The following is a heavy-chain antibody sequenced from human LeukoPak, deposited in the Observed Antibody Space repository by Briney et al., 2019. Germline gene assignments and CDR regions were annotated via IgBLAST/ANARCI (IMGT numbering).Heavy chain of an antibody. Sequence: GGSLRLSCAASGFTFSSYAMSWVRQAPGKGLEWVSAISGSGGSTYYADSVKGRFTISRDNSKNTLYLQMNSLRAEDTAVYYCAKDGYCSGGSCYYFDSWGQETLVTVSS. CDR3: AKDGYCSGGSCYYFDS. J-gene: IGHJ4*02. CDR1: GFTFSSYA. V-gene: IGHV3-23*01. CDR2: ISGSGGST. D-gene: IGHD2-15*01.